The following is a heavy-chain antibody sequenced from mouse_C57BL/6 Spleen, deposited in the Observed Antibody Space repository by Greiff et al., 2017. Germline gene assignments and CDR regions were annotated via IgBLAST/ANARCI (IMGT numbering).Heavy chain of an antibody. CDR1: GYTFTGYW. J-gene: IGHJ1*03. CDR3: ARGGSRNWYFDV. Sequence: QVQLQQSGAELMKPGASVKLSCKATGYTFTGYWIEWVKQRPGHGLEWIGEILPGSGSTNYNEKFKGKATFTADTSSNPAYMQLSSLTTEDSAIYYCARGGSRNWYFDVWGTGTTVTVSS. V-gene: IGHV1-9*01. CDR2: ILPGSGST.